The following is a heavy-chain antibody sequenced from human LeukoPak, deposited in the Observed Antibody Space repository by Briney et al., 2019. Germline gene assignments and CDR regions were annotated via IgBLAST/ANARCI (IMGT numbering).Heavy chain of an antibody. CDR1: GFTFDDYA. Sequence: TGGSLRLSCAASGFTFDDYAMHWVRQAPGKGLEWVSGISWNSGSIGYADSVKGRFTTSRDNAKNSLYLQMNSLRAEDTALYYCAKAYCSSTSCYGDYFDYWGQGTLVTVSS. CDR2: ISWNSGSI. CDR3: AKAYCSSTSCYGDYFDY. V-gene: IGHV3-9*01. J-gene: IGHJ4*02. D-gene: IGHD2-2*01.